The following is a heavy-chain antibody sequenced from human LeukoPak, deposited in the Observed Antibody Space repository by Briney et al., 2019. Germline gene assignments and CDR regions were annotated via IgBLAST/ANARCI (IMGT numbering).Heavy chain of an antibody. CDR1: GGSISSYY. CDR2: IYYSGST. CDR3: ARGGYCSGGSCYGMDV. V-gene: IGHV4-59*01. D-gene: IGHD2-15*01. J-gene: IGHJ6*02. Sequence: SKTLSLTCTVSGGSISSYYWSWIRQPPGKGLEWIGYIYYSGSTNYNPSLKSRVTISVDTSKNQFSLNLNSVTAADTAVYYCARGGYCSGGSCYGMDVWGQGTTVTVSS.